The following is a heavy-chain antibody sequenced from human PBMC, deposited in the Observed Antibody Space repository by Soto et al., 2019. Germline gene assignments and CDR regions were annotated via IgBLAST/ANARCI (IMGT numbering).Heavy chain of an antibody. Sequence: PGGSLRLSCVASRFTFTSYAMSWVRQAPGKGLEWVAAISASGGATIHADSVKGRLTISRDNSKNTLYLQMNSLRAEDTAVYYCAKDVEGGRLFRGAFDYWGQGTQVTVSS. CDR3: AKDVEGGRLFRGAFDY. D-gene: IGHD2-21*01. V-gene: IGHV3-23*01. CDR2: ISASGGAT. CDR1: RFTFTSYA. J-gene: IGHJ4*02.